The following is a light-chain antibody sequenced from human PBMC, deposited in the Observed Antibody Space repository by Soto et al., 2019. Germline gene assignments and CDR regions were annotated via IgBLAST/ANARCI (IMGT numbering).Light chain of an antibody. Sequence: EIVLTQSPATLSLAPEERATLSCRATQSMSSYLAWYQQKPGQAPRLLIYDASHRATGIPARFSGSGSGTDFTLTISSLEPEDFAVYYCQQPSNWPPITFGQGTRLEIK. V-gene: IGKV3-11*01. CDR1: QSMSSY. CDR3: QQPSNWPPIT. J-gene: IGKJ5*01. CDR2: DAS.